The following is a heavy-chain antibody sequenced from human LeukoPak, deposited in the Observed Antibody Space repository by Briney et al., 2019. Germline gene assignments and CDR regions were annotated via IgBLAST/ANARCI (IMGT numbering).Heavy chain of an antibody. CDR3: AKFSDYGDPYYYYYYGMDV. Sequence: GGSLRLSCAASGFTFSSYAMSWVRQAPGKGLEWVSAISGSGGSTYYADSVKGRFTISRDNSKNTLYLQMNSLRAEDTAVYYCAKFSDYGDPYYYYYYGMDVWGQGTTVTVSS. D-gene: IGHD4-17*01. CDR1: GFTFSSYA. V-gene: IGHV3-23*01. J-gene: IGHJ6*02. CDR2: ISGSGGST.